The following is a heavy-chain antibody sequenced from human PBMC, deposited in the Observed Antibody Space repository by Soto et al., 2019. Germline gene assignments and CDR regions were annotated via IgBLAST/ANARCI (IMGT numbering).Heavy chain of an antibody. J-gene: IGHJ4*02. CDR1: GYTFTSYG. V-gene: IGHV1-18*01. D-gene: IGHD2-15*01. Sequence: QVQLVQSGAEVKKPGASVKVSCKASGYTFTSYGIRWVRQAPGQGLEWMGWISAYNGKTNYAQKLQGRVTMTTDTSARPAYMELRSSRSDDTAVYYCARKLSGNPGYWCQGTRVTVSS. CDR3: ARKLSGNPGY. CDR2: ISAYNGKT.